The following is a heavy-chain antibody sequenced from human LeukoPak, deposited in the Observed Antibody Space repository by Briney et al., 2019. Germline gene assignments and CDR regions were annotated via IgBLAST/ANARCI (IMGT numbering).Heavy chain of an antibody. CDR1: GYSITSIYY. CDR3: ARSYASSGLDH. CDR2: IHHSGDT. D-gene: IGHD3-16*01. Sequence: SETLSLTCTVSGYSITSIYYWGWIRQPPGKGLEWIGSIHHSGDTAYNPSLKSRVTISVDTSKSQFSMKLSSVTAADTAVYYCARSYASSGLDHWGQGTLVTVSS. V-gene: IGHV4-38-2*02. J-gene: IGHJ4*02.